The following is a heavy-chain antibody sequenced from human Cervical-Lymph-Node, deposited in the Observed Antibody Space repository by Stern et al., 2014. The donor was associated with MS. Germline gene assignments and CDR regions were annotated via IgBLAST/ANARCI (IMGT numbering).Heavy chain of an antibody. D-gene: IGHD6-13*01. Sequence: VQLVESGGGVVQPGRSLRLSCAASGFSFSRYAMHWVRQAPGKGLEWVALIWYDGRNPYYAASVTGRFTISRDNFKNTLYLQMNSLRAEDTAVYYCASAYSSSHYYFDYWGQGTLVTVSS. CDR3: ASAYSSSHYYFDY. CDR2: IWYDGRNP. CDR1: GFSFSRYA. V-gene: IGHV3-33*01. J-gene: IGHJ4*02.